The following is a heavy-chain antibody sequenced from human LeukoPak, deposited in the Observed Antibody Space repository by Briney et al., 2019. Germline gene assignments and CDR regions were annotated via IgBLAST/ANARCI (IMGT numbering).Heavy chain of an antibody. CDR2: ISAYNGNT. CDR3: ARERLGYCTNGVCSRWFDP. V-gene: IGHV1-18*01. CDR1: GYTFASYG. D-gene: IGHD2-8*01. Sequence: ASVKVSCKASGYTFASYGISWVRQAPGQGLEWMGWISAYNGNTNYAQKLQGRVTMTTDTSTSTAYMELRSLRSDDTAVYYCARERLGYCTNGVCSRWFDPWGQGTLVTVSS. J-gene: IGHJ5*02.